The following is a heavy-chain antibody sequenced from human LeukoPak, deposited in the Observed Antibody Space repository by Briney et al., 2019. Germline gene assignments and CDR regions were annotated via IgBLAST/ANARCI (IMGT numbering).Heavy chain of an antibody. D-gene: IGHD3-10*01. CDR3: ARETEYYGSGSYYIGY. V-gene: IGHV3-53*01. Sequence: GGSLRLSCAASGFTVSSNYMSWVRQAPGKGLEWVSVIYSGGSTYYADSVKGRFTISRDDAKNTLYLQINSLRAEDTAVYYCARETEYYGSGSYYIGYWGQGTLVTVSS. CDR2: IYSGGST. J-gene: IGHJ4*02. CDR1: GFTVSSNY.